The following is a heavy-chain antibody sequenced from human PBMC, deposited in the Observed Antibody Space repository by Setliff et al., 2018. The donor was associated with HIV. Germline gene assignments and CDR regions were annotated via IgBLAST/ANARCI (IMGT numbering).Heavy chain of an antibody. Sequence: ASVKVSCKAPGYTFPTYAIHWVRQAPGQRLEWRGWINAGSGNKKYSQKFQDRVTITTDTSTSTAYLQLSALSSEDTAVFYCAIGGGDGHPTWVYWGLGTLVTVSS. D-gene: IGHD3-16*01. CDR1: GYTFPTYA. CDR2: INAGSGNK. J-gene: IGHJ4*02. CDR3: AIGGGDGHPTWVY. V-gene: IGHV1-3*01.